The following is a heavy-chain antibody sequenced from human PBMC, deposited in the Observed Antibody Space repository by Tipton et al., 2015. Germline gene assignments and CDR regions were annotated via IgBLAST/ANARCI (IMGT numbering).Heavy chain of an antibody. CDR3: ARARGRHGGLFDS. CDR2: IFHRGDT. Sequence: TLSLTCAVSAYSISSGYYWGWIRQPPGKGLEWIGSIFHRGDTNYNPSLKSRVTISVDTSKTQFSLKMSSVTASDTAVYYCARARGRHGGLFDSWGQGILVTVSS. D-gene: IGHD4-23*01. CDR1: AYSISSGYY. V-gene: IGHV4-38-2*01. J-gene: IGHJ4*02.